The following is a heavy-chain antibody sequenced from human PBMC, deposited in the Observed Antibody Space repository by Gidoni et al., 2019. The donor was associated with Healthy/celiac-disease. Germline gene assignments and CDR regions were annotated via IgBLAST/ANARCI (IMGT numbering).Heavy chain of an antibody. J-gene: IGHJ6*02. V-gene: IGHV3-9*01. D-gene: IGHD2-2*01. Sequence: EVQLVASGGGLVQPGRSLRLSCAASGFTFDAYAMHWVRQPPGKGLEWVSGISWNSGSIGYADSVKGRFTISRDNAKNSLYLQMNSLRAEDTALYYCAKSRGYCSSTSCGDPNYYYYGMDVWGQGTTVTVSS. CDR3: AKSRGYCSSTSCGDPNYYYYGMDV. CDR2: ISWNSGSI. CDR1: GFTFDAYA.